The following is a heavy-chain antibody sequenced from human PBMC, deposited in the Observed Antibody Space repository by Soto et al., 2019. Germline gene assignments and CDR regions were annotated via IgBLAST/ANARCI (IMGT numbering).Heavy chain of an antibody. Sequence: GESLKISCAASGFTFSSYAMSWVRQAPGKGLEWVSAISGSGGSTYYADSVKGRFTISRDNSKNTLYLQMNSLRAEDTAVYYCARNFITMVRRVIIPYYWGQGTLVTVSS. J-gene: IGHJ4*02. D-gene: IGHD3-10*01. CDR1: GFTFSSYA. CDR3: ARNFITMVRRVIIPYY. CDR2: ISGSGGST. V-gene: IGHV3-23*01.